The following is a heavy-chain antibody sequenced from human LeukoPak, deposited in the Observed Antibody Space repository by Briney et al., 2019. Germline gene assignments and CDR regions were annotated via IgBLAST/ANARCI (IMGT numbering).Heavy chain of an antibody. V-gene: IGHV4-59*01. CDR2: IYYSGST. J-gene: IGHJ4*02. Sequence: PSETLSLTCTVSGGSISSYYWSWIRQPPGKGLEWIGYIYYSGSTNYNPSLKSRVTISVDTSKNQFSLKLSSVTAADTAVYYCARENWYSSDWYRLDHWGQGTLVTVSS. D-gene: IGHD6-19*01. CDR3: ARENWYSSDWYRLDH. CDR1: GGSISSYY.